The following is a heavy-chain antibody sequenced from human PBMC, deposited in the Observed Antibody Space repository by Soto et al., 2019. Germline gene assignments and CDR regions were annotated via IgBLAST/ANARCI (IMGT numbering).Heavy chain of an antibody. D-gene: IGHD2-21*01. CDR3: SRVESCGGECHSAHPDAFDI. CDR2: INPSGGRT. CDR1: GYNFTAYY. V-gene: IGHV1-46*01. J-gene: IGHJ3*02. Sequence: QVQLVQSGTEVKKPGASVRVSCKASGYNFTAYYVHWVRQAPGQGLEWMAMINPSGGRTRYAQNFQDRLTITAHTSTTTVFMELSSRTSDVTAVYFCSRVESCGGECHSAHPDAFDIWGQGTLVTVSS.